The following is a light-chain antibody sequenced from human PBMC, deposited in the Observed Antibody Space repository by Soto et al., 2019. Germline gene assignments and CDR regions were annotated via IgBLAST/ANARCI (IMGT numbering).Light chain of an antibody. Sequence: QSALTQPASVSGSPGQSITISCIGTNTDVGGYDRVSWYQHHPGKAPKLMIYEGSKRPSGVSDRFSGSKSGNTASLTISGLQAEDEADYFCCSYAGGSNVFGAGTKVTVL. V-gene: IGLV2-23*03. CDR1: NTDVGGYDR. CDR2: EGS. J-gene: IGLJ1*01. CDR3: CSYAGGSNV.